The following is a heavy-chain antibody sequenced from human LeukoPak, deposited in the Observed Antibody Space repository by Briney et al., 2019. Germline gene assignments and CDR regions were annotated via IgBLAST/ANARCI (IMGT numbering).Heavy chain of an antibody. Sequence: ASVKVSCKASGYTFTSYDINWVRQATGQGLEWMGWMNPNSGNTGYAQKFQGRVTMTRNTSISTAYMELSSLRSEDTAVYYCARAPYYYGSSGRAYYYYGMDVWGQGTTVTVSS. CDR1: GYTFTSYD. D-gene: IGHD3-22*01. J-gene: IGHJ6*02. CDR2: MNPNSGNT. V-gene: IGHV1-8*01. CDR3: ARAPYYYGSSGRAYYYYGMDV.